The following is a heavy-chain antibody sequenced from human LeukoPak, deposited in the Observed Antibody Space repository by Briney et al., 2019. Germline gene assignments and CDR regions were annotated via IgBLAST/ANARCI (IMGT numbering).Heavy chain of an antibody. CDR3: ARRGMAAAGGFDC. Sequence: SETLSLTCTVSSGSISSSSYYWGWIRQPPGKGLEWIGSIYYSGSTYHNPSLKSRVTISVDTSKNQFSLKLSSVTAADTAFYYCARRGMAAAGGFDCWGQGTLVTVSS. J-gene: IGHJ4*02. CDR2: IYYSGST. CDR1: SGSISSSSYY. V-gene: IGHV4-39*01. D-gene: IGHD6-13*01.